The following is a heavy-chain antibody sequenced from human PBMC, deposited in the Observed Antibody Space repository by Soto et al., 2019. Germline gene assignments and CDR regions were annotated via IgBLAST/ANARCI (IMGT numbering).Heavy chain of an antibody. V-gene: IGHV3-30*18. CDR2: ISYDGSNK. CDR3: AKDATPCYDFWSGYPYPNYYYYYVDV. CDR1: GFTFSSYG. J-gene: IGHJ6*03. D-gene: IGHD3-3*01. Sequence: PGGSLRLSCAASGFTFSSYGMHWVRQAPGKGLEWVAVISYDGSNKYYADSVKGRFTISRDNSKNKLYLQMNSLRAEDTAVYYCAKDATPCYDFWSGYPYPNYYYYYVDVWGKGTTVTVSS.